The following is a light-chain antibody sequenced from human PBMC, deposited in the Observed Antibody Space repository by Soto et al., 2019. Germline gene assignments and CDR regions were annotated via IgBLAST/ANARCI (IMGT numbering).Light chain of an antibody. CDR1: QSVSSY. CDR2: DAS. J-gene: IGKJ2*01. V-gene: IGKV3-11*01. Sequence: EIVLTQSPATLSLSPGERATLSCRASQSVSSYLAWYQQKPGQAPRLLIYDASNRATGIPARFSGSGSRTDFTLTISSLEPEDFAAYYCQQRSNGPPYTFGQGTKLEIK. CDR3: QQRSNGPPYT.